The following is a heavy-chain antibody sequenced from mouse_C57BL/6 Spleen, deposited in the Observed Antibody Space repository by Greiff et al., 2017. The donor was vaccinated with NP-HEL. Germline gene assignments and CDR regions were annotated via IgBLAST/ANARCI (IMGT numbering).Heavy chain of an antibody. V-gene: IGHV3-6*01. CDR3: AREDGYPYYAMDY. D-gene: IGHD2-3*01. Sequence: EVQLQESGPGLVKPSQSLSLTCSVTGYSITSGYYWNWIRQFPGNKLEWMGYISYDGSNNYNPSLKNRISITRDTSKNQFFLKLNSVTTEDTATYYCAREDGYPYYAMDYWGQGTSVTVSS. CDR1: GYSITSGYY. J-gene: IGHJ4*01. CDR2: ISYDGSN.